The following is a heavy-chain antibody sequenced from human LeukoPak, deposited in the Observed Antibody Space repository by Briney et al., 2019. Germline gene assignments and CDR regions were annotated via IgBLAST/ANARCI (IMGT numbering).Heavy chain of an antibody. CDR3: TRESTGNGVATIINRYYYYGMDV. CDR2: IRSKAYGGTT. CDR1: GFTLRSYT. V-gene: IGHV3-49*03. D-gene: IGHD5-12*01. Sequence: GGSLRLSCAASGFTLRSYTMSWFRQAPGKGLEWVGFIRSKAYGGTTEYAASVKGRFTISRDDSKSIAYLQMNSLKTEDTAVYYCTRESTGNGVATIINRYYYYGMDVWGQGTTVTVSS. J-gene: IGHJ6*02.